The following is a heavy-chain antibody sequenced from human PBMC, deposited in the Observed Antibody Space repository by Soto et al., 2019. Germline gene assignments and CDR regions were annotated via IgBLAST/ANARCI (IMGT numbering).Heavy chain of an antibody. CDR2: INAGNGNT. CDR1: GYTFTSYA. J-gene: IGHJ6*02. Sequence: ASVKVSFKASGYTFTSYAMHWVRQAPGQRLEWMGWINAGNGNTKYSQKFQGRVTITRDTSASTAYMELSSLRSEDTAVYYCARDPSYYGMDVCGQGTTVTVSS. V-gene: IGHV1-3*01. CDR3: ARDPSYYGMDV.